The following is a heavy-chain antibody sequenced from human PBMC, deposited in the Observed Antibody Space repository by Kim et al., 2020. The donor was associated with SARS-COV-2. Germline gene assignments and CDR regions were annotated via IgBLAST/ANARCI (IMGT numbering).Heavy chain of an antibody. J-gene: IGHJ3*01. Sequence: GGSLRLSCAASGFTFSSYSMHWVRQAPGKGLEWVSGIRISGTYTVYADSLKGRITISRDNAKNSLYLQMNSLRADDTAVYYCARGARRSERDKESDYAFDYWGQGTLLTVSS. CDR2: IRISGTYT. CDR1: GFTFSSYS. V-gene: IGHV3-21*01. CDR3: ARGARRSERDKESDYAFDY. D-gene: IGHD6-25*01.